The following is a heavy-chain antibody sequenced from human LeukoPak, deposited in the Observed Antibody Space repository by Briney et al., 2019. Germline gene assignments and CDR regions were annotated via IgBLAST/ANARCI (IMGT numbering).Heavy chain of an antibody. V-gene: IGHV3-15*01. D-gene: IGHD5-12*01. CDR3: TTDDYSGYVPWYYGLDV. J-gene: IGHJ6*02. Sequence: PGGSLRLSCAASGFTFSNAWMNWVRQAPGKGLEWVGRIKSKTDGCTTDYAAPVKGRFTISRDDSKPTVYLQMNSLKTEDTAVYYCTTDDYSGYVPWYYGLDVWGQGTTVTVSS. CDR2: IKSKTDGCTT. CDR1: GFTFSNAW.